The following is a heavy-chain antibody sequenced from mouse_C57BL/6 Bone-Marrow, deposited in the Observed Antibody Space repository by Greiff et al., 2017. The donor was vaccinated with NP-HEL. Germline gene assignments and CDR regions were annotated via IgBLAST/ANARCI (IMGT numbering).Heavy chain of an antibody. V-gene: IGHV1-61*01. J-gene: IGHJ1*03. D-gene: IGHD2-3*01. CDR2: IYPSDSET. Sequence: VQLQQPGAELVRPGSSVKLSCKASGYTFTSYWMDWVKQRPGQGLEWIGNIYPSDSETHYNQKFKDKATLTVDKSSSTAYMQLSSLTSEDSAVCYCARGGWLLRYFDVWGTGTTVTVSS. CDR3: ARGGWLLRYFDV. CDR1: GYTFTSYW.